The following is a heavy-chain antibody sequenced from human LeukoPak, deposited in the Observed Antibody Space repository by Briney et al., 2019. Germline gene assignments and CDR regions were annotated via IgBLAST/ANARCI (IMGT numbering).Heavy chain of an antibody. CDR1: GGTFSSYA. J-gene: IGHJ4*02. Sequence: GASVKVSCKASGGTFSSYAISWVRQAPGQGLEWMGRIIPILGIANYAQKFQGRVTITADKSTGTAYMELSSLRSEDTAVYYCAGCSSTSCKEHSFDYWGQGTLVTVSS. CDR3: AGCSSTSCKEHSFDY. CDR2: IIPILGIA. V-gene: IGHV1-69*04. D-gene: IGHD2-2*01.